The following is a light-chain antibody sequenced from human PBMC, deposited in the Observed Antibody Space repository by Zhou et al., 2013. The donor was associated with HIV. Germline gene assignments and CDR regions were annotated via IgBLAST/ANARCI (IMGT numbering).Light chain of an antibody. CDR3: QQYGSSPRT. CDR1: QSVSSNS. Sequence: EIVLTQSPGTLSLSPGERATLSCRASQSVSSNSLAWYRQKPGQAPRLLIYDASSRAAGIPDRFSGSGSGIDFTLTISRLEPEDFAVYYCQQYGSSPRTFGPGIKVDIK. J-gene: IGKJ3*01. CDR2: DAS. V-gene: IGKV3-20*01.